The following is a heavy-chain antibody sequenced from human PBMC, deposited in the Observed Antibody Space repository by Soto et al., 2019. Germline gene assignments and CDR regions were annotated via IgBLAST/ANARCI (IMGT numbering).Heavy chain of an antibody. D-gene: IGHD3-10*01. CDR2: IWYDGSNK. Sequence: ALRLSLAAFGFTLRSYCMHRVRQAPGKGLEWVAVIWYDGSNKYYADSVKGRFTISRDNSKNTLYLQMNSLRAEDTAVYYCASMSGTFDYRGQGTLVTGSS. CDR1: GFTLRSYC. V-gene: IGHV3-33*01. J-gene: IGHJ4*02. CDR3: ASMSGTFDY.